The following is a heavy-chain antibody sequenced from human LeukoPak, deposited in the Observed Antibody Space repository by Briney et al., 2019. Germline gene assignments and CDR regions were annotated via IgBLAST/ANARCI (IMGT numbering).Heavy chain of an antibody. Sequence: GGSLRLSCAASGFTFSSYGMHWVRQAPGKGLEGVAFIRYDGSNKYYADSVKGRFTISRDNSKNTLYLQMNSLRVEDTAVYYCAKDNDFWSGYFDYWGQGTLVTVSS. CDR2: IRYDGSNK. V-gene: IGHV3-30*02. CDR3: AKDNDFWSGYFDY. CDR1: GFTFSSYG. J-gene: IGHJ4*02. D-gene: IGHD3-3*01.